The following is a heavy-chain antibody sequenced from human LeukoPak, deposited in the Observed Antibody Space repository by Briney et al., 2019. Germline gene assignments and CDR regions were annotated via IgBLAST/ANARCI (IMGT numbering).Heavy chain of an antibody. D-gene: IGHD6-19*01. CDR3: AREDRGWYPAY. Sequence: PGGSLRLSCAASGFSFGDYAMHWVRQAPGKGLEWVALISYDGRDEYYADSVKGRFTISRDNPKNTVSLQMNCLRPGDTAVYYCAREDRGWYPAYWGQGTLVTVSS. CDR2: ISYDGRDE. V-gene: IGHV3-30*04. CDR1: GFSFGDYA. J-gene: IGHJ4*02.